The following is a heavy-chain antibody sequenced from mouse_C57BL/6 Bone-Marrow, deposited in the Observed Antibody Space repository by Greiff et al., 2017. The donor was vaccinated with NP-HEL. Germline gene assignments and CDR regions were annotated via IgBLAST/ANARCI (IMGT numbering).Heavy chain of an antibody. CDR2: IYPGGGYT. D-gene: IGHD1-1*01. Sequence: LVESGAELVRPGTSVKMSCKASGYTFTNYWIGWAKQRPGHGLEWIGDIYPGGGYTNYNEKFKGKATLTADKSSSTAYMQFSSLTSEDSAIYYCARHYGSRRWYFDVWGTGTTVTVSS. CDR3: ARHYGSRRWYFDV. V-gene: IGHV1-63*01. CDR1: GYTFTNYW. J-gene: IGHJ1*03.